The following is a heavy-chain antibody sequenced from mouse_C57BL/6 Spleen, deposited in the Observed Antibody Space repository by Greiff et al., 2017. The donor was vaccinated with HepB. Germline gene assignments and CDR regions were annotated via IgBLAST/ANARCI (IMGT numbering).Heavy chain of an antibody. CDR2: INPNYGTT. CDR3: ARSGYYGRSYDWYFDV. CDR1: GYSFTDYN. V-gene: IGHV1-39*01. Sequence: VQLQQSGPELVKPGASVKISCKASGYSFTDYNMNWVKQSNGKSLEWIGVINPNYGTTSYNQKFKGKATLTVDQSSSTAYMQLNSLTSEDSAVYYCARSGYYGRSYDWYFDVWGTGTTVTVSS. J-gene: IGHJ1*03. D-gene: IGHD1-1*01.